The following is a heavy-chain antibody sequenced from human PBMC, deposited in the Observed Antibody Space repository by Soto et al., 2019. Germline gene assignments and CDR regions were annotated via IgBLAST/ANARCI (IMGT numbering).Heavy chain of an antibody. J-gene: IGHJ6*02. CDR1: GFTFSSYG. Sequence: QVQLVESGGGVVQPGRSLRLSCAASGFTFSSYGMHWVRQAPGKGLEWVAVIWYDGSNKYYADSVKGRFTISRDNSKNTLYLQMNSLRAEDTAVYYCARINRGSSSWRSFSDYYYYGMDVWGQGTTVTVSS. CDR3: ARINRGSSSWRSFSDYYYYGMDV. D-gene: IGHD6-13*01. V-gene: IGHV3-33*01. CDR2: IWYDGSNK.